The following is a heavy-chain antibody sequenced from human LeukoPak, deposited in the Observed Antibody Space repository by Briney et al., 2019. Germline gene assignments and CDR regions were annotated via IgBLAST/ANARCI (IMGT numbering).Heavy chain of an antibody. J-gene: IGHJ4*02. CDR3: ARDLGAVHYDY. Sequence: GRSLRLSCAASGFTFSSYSMNWVRQAPGKGLEWVSSISSSSYTYYADSVKGRFTISRDNAKNSLYLQMNSLRAEDTAVYYCARDLGAVHYDYWGQGTLVTVSS. D-gene: IGHD1-26*01. V-gene: IGHV3-21*01. CDR1: GFTFSSYS. CDR2: ISSSSYT.